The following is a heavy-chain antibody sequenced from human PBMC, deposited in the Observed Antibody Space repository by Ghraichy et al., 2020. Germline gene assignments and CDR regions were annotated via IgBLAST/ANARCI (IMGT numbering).Heavy chain of an antibody. J-gene: IGHJ4*02. CDR3: ARDRTVIVGASDY. D-gene: IGHD1-26*01. Sequence: KVSCKASGGTFSSYAISWVRQAPGQGLEWMGRIIPILGIANYAQKFQGRVTITADKSTSTAYMELSSLRSEDTAVYYCARDRTVIVGASDYWGQGTLVTVSS. CDR2: IIPILGIA. CDR1: GGTFSSYA. V-gene: IGHV1-69*04.